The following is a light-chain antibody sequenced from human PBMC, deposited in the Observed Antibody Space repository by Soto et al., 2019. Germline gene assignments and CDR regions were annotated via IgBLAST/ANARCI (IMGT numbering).Light chain of an antibody. J-gene: IGKJ1*01. V-gene: IGKV3-11*01. CDR2: GAS. CDR3: HQRSNWPRT. CDR1: QSVSSN. Sequence: VFTKYPGALSRNQGERTTRSCRANQSVSSNLAWYQQKPGQAPRLLIYGASTRATGIPARFCGSQSGTYFTRTISSLASGDFAVYYCHQRSNWPRTFGQGTKVDIK.